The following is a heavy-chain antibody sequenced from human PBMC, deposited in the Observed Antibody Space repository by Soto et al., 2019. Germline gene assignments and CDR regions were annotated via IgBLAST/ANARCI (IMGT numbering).Heavy chain of an antibody. V-gene: IGHV3-30*18. CDR3: AKDRGALRWSEEHYYFDY. J-gene: IGHJ4*02. Sequence: GGSLRLSCAASGFTFSSYGMHWVRQTPGKGLEWVAVILYDGSKKYYADSMKGRFTISRDNSKNTLYLQMDSLRAEDTAFYYCAKDRGALRWSEEHYYFDYWGQGTLVTVS. D-gene: IGHD4-17*01. CDR2: ILYDGSKK. CDR1: GFTFSSYG.